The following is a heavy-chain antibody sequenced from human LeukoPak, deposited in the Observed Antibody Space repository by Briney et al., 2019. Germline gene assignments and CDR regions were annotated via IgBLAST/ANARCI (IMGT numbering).Heavy chain of an antibody. V-gene: IGHV3-66*01. Sequence: GGSLRLSCAASGFTVSSNYMSWVRQAPGKGLEWVSVIYSGGSTYYADSVKGRFTIFRDNSKNTLYLQMNSLRAEDTAVYYCARAEYYYDSSGYYYYFDYWGQGTLVTVSS. J-gene: IGHJ4*02. D-gene: IGHD3-22*01. CDR1: GFTVSSNY. CDR2: IYSGGST. CDR3: ARAEYYYDSSGYYYYFDY.